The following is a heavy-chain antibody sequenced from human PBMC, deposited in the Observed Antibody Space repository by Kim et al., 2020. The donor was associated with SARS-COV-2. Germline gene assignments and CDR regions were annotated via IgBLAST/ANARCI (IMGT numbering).Heavy chain of an antibody. V-gene: IGHV1-2*06. CDR1: GYRFTDYW. Sequence: ASVKVSCKPSGYRFTDYWMHLVRQAPGQGFEYMGRVDPDSGATNYEQKFQGRVTMTRDTSISTIYMELSRLTSAETAVYFCVGRSGMEDYGMDVWGQGTTVIVSS. D-gene: IGHD1-1*01. CDR3: VGRSGMEDYGMDV. J-gene: IGHJ6*02. CDR2: VDPDSGAT.